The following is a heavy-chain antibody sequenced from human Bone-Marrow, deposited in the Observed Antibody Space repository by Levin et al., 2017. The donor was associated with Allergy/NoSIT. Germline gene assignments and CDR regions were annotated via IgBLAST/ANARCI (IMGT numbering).Heavy chain of an antibody. V-gene: IGHV1-18*01. D-gene: IGHD5-12*01. Sequence: ASVKVSCKTSGYTFTSYTITWVRQVPGQGLEWMGWISPNNGNTDFAQSLQGRLAMTAHTSTNTVYMELTTLTSDDTAVYYCARGAKIWATFYYHYGLDVWGQGTTVIVSS. CDR3: ARGAKIWATFYYHYGLDV. CDR2: ISPNNGNT. CDR1: GYTFTSYT. J-gene: IGHJ6*02.